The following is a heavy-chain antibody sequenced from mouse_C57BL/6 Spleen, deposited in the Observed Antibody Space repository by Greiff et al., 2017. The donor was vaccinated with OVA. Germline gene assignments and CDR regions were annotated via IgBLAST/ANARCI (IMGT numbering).Heavy chain of an antibody. Sequence: QVQLQQSGAELVRPGASVTLSCKASGYTFTDYEMHWVKQTPVHGLEWIGAIDPETGGTAYNQKFKGKAILTADKSSSTAYMELRSLTSEDSAVYYCTRFNYGSSYWFAYWGQGTLVTVSA. J-gene: IGHJ3*01. D-gene: IGHD1-1*01. V-gene: IGHV1-15*01. CDR2: IDPETGGT. CDR3: TRFNYGSSYWFAY. CDR1: GYTFTDYE.